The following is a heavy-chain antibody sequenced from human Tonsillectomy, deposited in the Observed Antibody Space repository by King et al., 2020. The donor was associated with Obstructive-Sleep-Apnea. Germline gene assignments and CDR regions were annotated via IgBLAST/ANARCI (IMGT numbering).Heavy chain of an antibody. Sequence: VQLQQWGAGLLKPSETLSLTCAVYGGSFSGYYWSWIRQPPGKGLEWIGEINHSGSTNYNPSLKSRVTISVDTSKNQFSLKLSSVTAADTAVYYCARAYYGGDDYWGQGTLVTVSS. CDR1: GGSFSGYY. CDR2: INHSGST. V-gene: IGHV4-34*01. D-gene: IGHD4-23*01. J-gene: IGHJ4*02. CDR3: ARAYYGGDDY.